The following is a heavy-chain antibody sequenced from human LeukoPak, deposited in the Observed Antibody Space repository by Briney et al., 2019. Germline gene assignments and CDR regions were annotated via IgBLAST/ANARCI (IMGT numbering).Heavy chain of an antibody. CDR3: ARVGGSGSYYIHYGMDV. D-gene: IGHD3-10*01. CDR1: GFTVSSNY. V-gene: IGHV3-53*04. CDR2: IYSGGST. Sequence: GGSLRLSCAASGFTVSSNYMSWVRQAPGKGLEWVSVIYSGGSTYYADSVKGRFTISRHNSKNTLYLQMNSLRAEDTAVYYCARVGGSGSYYIHYGMDVWGQGTTVTVSS. J-gene: IGHJ6*02.